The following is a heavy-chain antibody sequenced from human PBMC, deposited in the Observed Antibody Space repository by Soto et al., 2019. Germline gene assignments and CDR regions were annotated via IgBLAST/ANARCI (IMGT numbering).Heavy chain of an antibody. V-gene: IGHV1-18*04. Sequence: ASVKVSCKASGFTFTSYGISWVRQAPGQGLEWMAWISIYNDNTRYAQKFQGRITMTTDTSTSTAYMELRSLRSDDTAVYYCARETYYFGSGTYDDGMDVWGQGTTVTVSS. J-gene: IGHJ6*02. CDR3: ARETYYFGSGTYDDGMDV. CDR1: GFTFTSYG. D-gene: IGHD3-10*01. CDR2: ISIYNDNT.